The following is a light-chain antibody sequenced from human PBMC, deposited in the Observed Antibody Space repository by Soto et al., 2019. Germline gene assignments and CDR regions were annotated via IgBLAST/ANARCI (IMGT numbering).Light chain of an antibody. CDR2: EVS. Sequence: QSVLTQPASVSGSPGQSITISCIGTSSDVGSYNLVSWYQQHPGKAPKVLIYEVSERPSGVSNRFSGSKSGNTASLTISGLQAEYEAEYYFCSYAGSRTHVLFGGGTKLTVL. V-gene: IGLV2-23*02. CDR3: CSYAGSRTHVL. J-gene: IGLJ2*01. CDR1: SSDVGSYNL.